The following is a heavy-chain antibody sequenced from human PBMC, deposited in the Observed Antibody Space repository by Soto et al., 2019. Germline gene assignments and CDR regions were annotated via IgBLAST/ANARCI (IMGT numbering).Heavy chain of an antibody. CDR3: ARADGYCSGGSCFGIHY. Sequence: PGECLKISCKGSGYSFTSYWIVWVRQMPGKGLEWMGIIYPDYSDARYSPSFQGQVTFSADKSITTAYLQWSSLKASDTAMYYCARADGYCSGGSCFGIHYWGQGXLVTVYS. D-gene: IGHD2-15*01. CDR2: IYPDYSDA. J-gene: IGHJ4*02. V-gene: IGHV5-51*01. CDR1: GYSFTSYW.